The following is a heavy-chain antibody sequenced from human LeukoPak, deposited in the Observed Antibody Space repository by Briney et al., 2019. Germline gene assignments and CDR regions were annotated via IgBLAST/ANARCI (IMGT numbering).Heavy chain of an antibody. CDR2: IWYDGSNK. CDR3: AKDHTAKGIAAAGVFDY. Sequence: GGSLRLSCAAYGFTFSSYGMHWVRQAPGKGLELVAVIWYDGSNKYYADSVKGRFTISRDNSKNTLYLQMTSLRAEDLAVYYCAKDHTAKGIAAAGVFDYWGQGTLVTVSS. CDR1: GFTFSSYG. J-gene: IGHJ4*02. D-gene: IGHD6-13*01. V-gene: IGHV3-33*06.